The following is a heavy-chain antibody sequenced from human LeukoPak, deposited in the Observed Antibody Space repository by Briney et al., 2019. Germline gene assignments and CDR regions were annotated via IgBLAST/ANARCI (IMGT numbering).Heavy chain of an antibody. CDR2: ISGTSDST. CDR1: GFIFSNYA. D-gene: IGHD3-3*01. CDR3: AREQIFGVVIIKSYFDY. J-gene: IGHJ4*02. Sequence: GRSLRLSCAASGFIFSNYAMSWVRQAPGKGLECVSIISGTSDSTYYADSVRGRFTISRDNAKNSLYLQVNSLRAEDRAVYYCAREQIFGVVIIKSYFDYWGQGTLVTVSS. V-gene: IGHV3-23*01.